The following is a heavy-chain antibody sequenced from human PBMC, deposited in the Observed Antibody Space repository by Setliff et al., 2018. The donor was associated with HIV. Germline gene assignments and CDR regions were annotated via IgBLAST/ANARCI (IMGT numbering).Heavy chain of an antibody. V-gene: IGHV3-23*01. CDR1: GFTFSSYG. CDR2: ISGSGAST. Sequence: GESLKISCAAFGFTFSSYGMSWVRQAPGKGLEWVSAISGSGASTYYADSVKGRFTISRDNSKNTLYLQMNSLRAEDTAVYYCARTLYSSFSSFDYWGQGTLVTVSS. CDR3: ARTLYSSFSSFDY. J-gene: IGHJ4*02. D-gene: IGHD6-19*01.